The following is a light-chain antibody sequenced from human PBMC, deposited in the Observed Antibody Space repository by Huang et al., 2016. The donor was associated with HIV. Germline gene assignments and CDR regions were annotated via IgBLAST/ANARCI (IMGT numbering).Light chain of an antibody. CDR3: MQALETPIT. CDR2: LGS. Sequence: DIVMTQSPLSLPVTPGEPASISCKSSQTLLHSNGYNYLDWYLQKPGQSPQLLIALGSNRAAGVPDRFSGSGSGTDVTRKISRVEAEDVGVYYCMQALETPITFGQGTRLEIK. V-gene: IGKV2-28*01. CDR1: QTLLHSNGYNY. J-gene: IGKJ5*01.